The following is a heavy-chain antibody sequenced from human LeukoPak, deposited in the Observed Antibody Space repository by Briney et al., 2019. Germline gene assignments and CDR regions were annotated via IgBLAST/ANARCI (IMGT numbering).Heavy chain of an antibody. D-gene: IGHD5-18*01. Sequence: ASVKVSCKASGYTFTGYYMHWVRQAPGQGLEWMGWINPNSGGTNYAQKFQGRVTMTRDTSISTAYMELSRLRSDDTAVYYCAGDHTAEGNWFDPWGQGTLVTVSS. CDR3: AGDHTAEGNWFDP. CDR2: INPNSGGT. V-gene: IGHV1-2*02. J-gene: IGHJ5*02. CDR1: GYTFTGYY.